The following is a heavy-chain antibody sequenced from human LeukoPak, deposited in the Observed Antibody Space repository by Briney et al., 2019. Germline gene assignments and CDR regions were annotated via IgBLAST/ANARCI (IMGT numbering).Heavy chain of an antibody. CDR2: INPKSGST. V-gene: IGHV1-2*02. CDR3: ARGSTVATEYYYNYMDV. D-gene: IGHD4-23*01. J-gene: IGHJ6*03. Sequence: ASVKVSCKASGYTFTGYYLHWVRQAPGQGLDGMGWINPKSGSTNYAQKFQGRSTMPRDRPISTASMELSRLRSDDTPVCNCARGSTVATEYYYNYMDVWGKGTTVTVSS. CDR1: GYTFTGYY.